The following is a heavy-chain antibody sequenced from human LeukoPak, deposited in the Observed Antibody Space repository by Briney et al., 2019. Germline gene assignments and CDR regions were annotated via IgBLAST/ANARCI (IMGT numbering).Heavy chain of an antibody. Sequence: SVKVSCKAAGGTFSSYAISWVRQARGQGLEWMGRIIPILGIANYAQKFQGRVTITADKSTSTAYMELSSLRSEDTAVYYCATESPGDYWGQGTLVTVSS. J-gene: IGHJ4*02. CDR2: IIPILGIA. V-gene: IGHV1-69*04. CDR1: GGTFSSYA. CDR3: ATESPGDY.